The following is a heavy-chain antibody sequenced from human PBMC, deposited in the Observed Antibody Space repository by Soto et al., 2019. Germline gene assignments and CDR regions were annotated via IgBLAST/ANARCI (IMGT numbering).Heavy chain of an antibody. Sequence: EVQMLESGGGVVRPGGSLRLSCIASGFTFSNYAMSWVRQAPGKGLEWVSTISDNGANTFIGDSMKDHFDISRDNSKNTVFLHLSTVRAEDTAISYCARAIGADFFDYWGQGTPVTVSS. CDR1: GFTFSNYA. CDR3: ARAIGADFFDY. D-gene: IGHD6-25*01. V-gene: IGHV3-23*01. CDR2: ISDNGANT. J-gene: IGHJ4*02.